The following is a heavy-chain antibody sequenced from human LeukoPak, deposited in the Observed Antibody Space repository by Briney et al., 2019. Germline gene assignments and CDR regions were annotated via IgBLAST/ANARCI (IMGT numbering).Heavy chain of an antibody. Sequence: GGSLRLSCAASGFTFSSYWMHWVRQAPGKGLVWVARISSAGGDTIYADSVTGRFTILRDNANNTLYLQMNSLRGDDTAVYYCAREWALRGACYMDVWGKGTTVTVSS. CDR1: GFTFSSYW. CDR3: AREWALRGACYMDV. CDR2: ISSAGGDT. V-gene: IGHV3-74*01. J-gene: IGHJ6*03. D-gene: IGHD1-26*01.